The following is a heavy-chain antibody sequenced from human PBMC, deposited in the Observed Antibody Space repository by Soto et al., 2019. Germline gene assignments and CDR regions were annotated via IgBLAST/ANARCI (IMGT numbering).Heavy chain of an antibody. J-gene: IGHJ4*02. Sequence: GGSLRLSCAASGFTFSSYSMNWVRQAPGKGLEWVSSISSSSSYIYYADSVKGRFTISRDNAKNSLYLQMNSLRAEDTAVYYCATEVVAVAGVPHDYWGQGTLVTVSS. CDR3: ATEVVAVAGVPHDY. D-gene: IGHD6-19*01. V-gene: IGHV3-21*01. CDR2: ISSSSSYI. CDR1: GFTFSSYS.